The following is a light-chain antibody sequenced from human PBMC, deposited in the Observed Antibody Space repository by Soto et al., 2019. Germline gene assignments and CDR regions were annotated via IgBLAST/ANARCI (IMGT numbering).Light chain of an antibody. CDR2: EVS. V-gene: IGLV2-14*01. J-gene: IGLJ3*02. CDR3: RSYTSSSTWV. Sequence: QSALTQPASVSGSPGQSITISCTGTSSDVGGYNYVYWYQQHPGKAPKLMIYEVSNRPSGVSNRFSGSKSGNTASLTISGLQAEDEADYYCRSYTSSSTWVFGGGTKLTVL. CDR1: SSDVGGYNY.